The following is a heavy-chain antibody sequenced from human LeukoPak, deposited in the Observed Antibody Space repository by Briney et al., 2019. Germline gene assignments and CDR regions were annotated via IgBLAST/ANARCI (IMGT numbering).Heavy chain of an antibody. CDR3: ARSGSGYLRYYFDY. CDR2: MYSSGRT. J-gene: IGHJ4*02. V-gene: IGHV4-39*07. CDR1: GGSISSSSYY. D-gene: IGHD5-12*01. Sequence: SETLSLTCSVSGGSISSSSYYWGWIRQPPGKGLEWIGSMYSSGRTYHNPSLKSRVTISVDTSKNQFSLKLSSVTAADTVVYYCARSGSGYLRYYFDYWGQGTLVTVSS.